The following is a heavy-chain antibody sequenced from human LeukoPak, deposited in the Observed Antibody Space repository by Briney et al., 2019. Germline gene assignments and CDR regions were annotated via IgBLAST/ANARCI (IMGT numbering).Heavy chain of an antibody. CDR1: GYTFTGYY. CDR2: INPSGGST. CDR3: ARDEIQLWLRGLGDGYYYMDV. Sequence: WASVKVSCKASGYTFTGYYMHWVRQAPGQGLEWMGIINPSGGSTSYAQKFQGRVTMTRDMSTSTVYMELSSLRSEDTAVYYCARDEIQLWLRGLGDGYYYMDVWGKGTTVTVSS. V-gene: IGHV1-46*01. D-gene: IGHD5-18*01. J-gene: IGHJ6*03.